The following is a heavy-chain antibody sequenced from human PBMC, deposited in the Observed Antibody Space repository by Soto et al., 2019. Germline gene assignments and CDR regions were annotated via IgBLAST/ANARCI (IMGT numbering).Heavy chain of an antibody. D-gene: IGHD6-19*01. CDR1: GGSIRSGGYY. CDR2: ISYTGST. V-gene: IGHV4-31*03. CDR3: AREMAVGNWFDP. J-gene: IGHJ5*02. Sequence: SETLSLTCTVSGGSIRSGGYYWSWIRQHPGKGLEWVGYISYTGSTYYNPSLKSRITISVATSPNQFSLKLISVTAADTALYYCAREMAVGNWFDPWGQGTLVTVSS.